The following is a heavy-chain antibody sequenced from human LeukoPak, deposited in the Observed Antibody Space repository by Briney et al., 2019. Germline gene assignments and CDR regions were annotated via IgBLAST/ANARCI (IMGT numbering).Heavy chain of an antibody. V-gene: IGHV4-38-2*02. Sequence: SETLSLTCAVSGYSISSGYYWGWIRQPPGKGLEWIGSINHSGSTYYNPSLKSRVTISVDTSKNQFSLKLSSVTAADTAVYYCAREKLRDRITMVRGVINNWFDPWGQGTLVTVSS. CDR3: AREKLRDRITMVRGVINNWFDP. CDR1: GYSISSGYY. J-gene: IGHJ5*02. CDR2: INHSGST. D-gene: IGHD3-10*01.